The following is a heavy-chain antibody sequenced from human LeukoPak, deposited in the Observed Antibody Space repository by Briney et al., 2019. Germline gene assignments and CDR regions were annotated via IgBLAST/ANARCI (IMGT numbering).Heavy chain of an antibody. V-gene: IGHV3-23*01. CDR1: GFTFSSYA. CDR3: AKETYGY. CDR2: ISGSGGST. D-gene: IGHD4-17*01. J-gene: IGHJ4*02. Sequence: RGGSLRLSCAVSGFTFSSYAMSCVRQAPGEGLECVSAISGSGGSTYYADSVKGRFTISRDNPKNSLYLQMNSLRAEDTAVYYCAKETYGYWGQGTLVTVSS.